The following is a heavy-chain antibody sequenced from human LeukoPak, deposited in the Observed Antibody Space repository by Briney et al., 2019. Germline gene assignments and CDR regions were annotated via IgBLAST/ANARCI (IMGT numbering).Heavy chain of an antibody. Sequence: ASVKVSCKASGYTFTCYYMHWVRQAPGQGLEWMGRINPNSGGTNYAQKFQGRVTMTRDTSISTAYMELSRLRSDDTAVYYCARGDTAMVRAADYWGQGTLVTVSS. J-gene: IGHJ4*02. CDR3: ARGDTAMVRAADY. CDR2: INPNSGGT. V-gene: IGHV1-2*06. CDR1: GYTFTCYY. D-gene: IGHD5-18*01.